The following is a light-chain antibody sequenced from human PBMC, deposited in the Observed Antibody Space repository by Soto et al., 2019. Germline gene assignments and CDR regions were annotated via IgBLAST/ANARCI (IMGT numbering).Light chain of an antibody. CDR1: QSISTF. J-gene: IGKJ4*01. Sequence: DIELTQSPSSLSASVGDRVTITCRASQSISTFLNWYQHKRGKAPKLLIHGASSLQSGVPFRFTGSGSGTDFSLTISGLQPKDSATYYCQQSYSTLLSFGGGTKVEI. CDR2: GAS. V-gene: IGKV1-39*01. CDR3: QQSYSTLLS.